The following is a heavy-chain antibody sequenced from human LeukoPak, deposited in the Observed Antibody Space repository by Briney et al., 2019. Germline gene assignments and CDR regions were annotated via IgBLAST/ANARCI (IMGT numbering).Heavy chain of an antibody. D-gene: IGHD3-3*01. CDR1: GFTVSSNY. Sequence: GGSLRLSCAASGFTVSSNYMSWVRQAPGKGLEWVSVIYSGGSTYYADSVKGRFTISRDNSKNTLYLQMNSLRAEDTAVYYCARARGYFYYFDYWGQGTLVTVSS. CDR2: IYSGGST. J-gene: IGHJ4*02. CDR3: ARARGYFYYFDY. V-gene: IGHV3-53*01.